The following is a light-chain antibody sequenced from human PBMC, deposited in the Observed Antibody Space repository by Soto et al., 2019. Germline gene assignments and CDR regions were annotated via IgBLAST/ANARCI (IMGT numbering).Light chain of an antibody. Sequence: EIVLTQSPATLSLSPGERATLSCRASQSVSTSLAWYRQKPGQAPRLLIYDASNRATGIPARFSGSGSGTDFTLTISSLEPEDFAVYYCQQRNNWPPLTFCGGTKVEIK. CDR1: QSVSTS. CDR3: QQRNNWPPLT. V-gene: IGKV3-11*01. CDR2: DAS. J-gene: IGKJ4*02.